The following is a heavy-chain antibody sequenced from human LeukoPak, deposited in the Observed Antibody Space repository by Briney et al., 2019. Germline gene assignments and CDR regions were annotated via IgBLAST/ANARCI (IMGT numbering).Heavy chain of an antibody. D-gene: IGHD3-22*01. Sequence: SETLSLTCTVSGGSISSGSYYWSWIRQPAGKGLEWIGRIYTGGSTNYNPSLKSRVTISVDTSKNQFSLKLSSVTAADTAVYYCARESGGAYYYDSSGYFYDAFDIWGQGTMVTVSS. V-gene: IGHV4-61*02. CDR3: ARESGGAYYYDSSGYFYDAFDI. CDR1: GGSISSGSYY. J-gene: IGHJ3*02. CDR2: IYTGGST.